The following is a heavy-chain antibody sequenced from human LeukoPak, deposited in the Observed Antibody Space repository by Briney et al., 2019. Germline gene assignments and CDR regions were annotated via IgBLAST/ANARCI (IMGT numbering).Heavy chain of an antibody. CDR1: GGSISSYY. CDR3: ARDIPLPYSSGVGFDY. V-gene: IGHV4-59*01. D-gene: IGHD6-19*01. CDR2: IYYSGST. J-gene: IGHJ4*02. Sequence: PSETLSLTCTLSGGSISSYYWSWIRPPPGKGLEWIGYIYYSGSTNYNPSLKSRVTISVDTSKNQFSLKLSSVTAADTAVYYCARDIPLPYSSGVGFDYWGQGTLVTVSS.